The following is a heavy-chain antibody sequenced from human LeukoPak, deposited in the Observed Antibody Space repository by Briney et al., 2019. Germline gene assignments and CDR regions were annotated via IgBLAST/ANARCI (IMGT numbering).Heavy chain of an antibody. D-gene: IGHD6-13*01. V-gene: IGHV3-23*01. CDR1: GFTFSSYA. J-gene: IGHJ3*02. CDR2: ISGGST. Sequence: GGSLRLSCAASGFTFSSYAMSWVRQAPGKGLEWVSAISGGSTYYADSVKGRFTISRDNSKNTLYLQMNSLRAEDTAVYYCARDWTRIAAAAVTDAFDIWGQGTMVTVSS. CDR3: ARDWTRIAAAAVTDAFDI.